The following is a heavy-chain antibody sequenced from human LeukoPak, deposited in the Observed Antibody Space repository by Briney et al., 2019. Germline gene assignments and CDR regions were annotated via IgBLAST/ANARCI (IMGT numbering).Heavy chain of an antibody. Sequence: KAGGSLRLSCAASGFTFSRNAMNWVRQAPGKGLEWVSFISSSSNYMSYADSVKGRFTISRDNAKNSLYLQMNSLRAEDTAVYYCARPLDSSNNYFDCWGQGTLVTVSA. CDR3: ARPLDSSNNYFDC. V-gene: IGHV3-21*01. D-gene: IGHD6-13*01. CDR1: GFTFSRNA. J-gene: IGHJ4*02. CDR2: ISSSSNYM.